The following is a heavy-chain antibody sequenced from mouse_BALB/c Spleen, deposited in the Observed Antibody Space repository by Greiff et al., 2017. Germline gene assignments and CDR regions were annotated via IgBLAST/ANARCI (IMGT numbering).Heavy chain of an antibody. V-gene: IGHV5-12-2*01. CDR1: GFTFSSYT. D-gene: IGHD1-2*01. CDR2: ISNGGGST. J-gene: IGHJ1*01. Sequence: EVKLMESGGGLVQPGGSLKLSCAASGFTFSSYTMSWVRQTPEKRLEWVAYISNGGGSTYYPDTVKGRFTISRDNAKNTLYLQMSSLKSEDTAMYYCARQETARDWYFDVWGAGTTVTVSS. CDR3: ARQETARDWYFDV.